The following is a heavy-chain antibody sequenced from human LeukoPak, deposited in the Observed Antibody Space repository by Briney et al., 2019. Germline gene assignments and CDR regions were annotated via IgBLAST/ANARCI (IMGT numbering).Heavy chain of an antibody. CDR1: GYTFSDFTDYH. Sequence: ASVKVSCKASGYTFSDFTDYHLHWVRQAPVQGLEWVGRLNPKIGDTYYAQNCHGSITITGATTINTAYMELSSLRSDDTAMYCCGRDFWGTYDYWGQGTLVTVSS. CDR3: GRDFWGTYDY. J-gene: IGHJ4*02. CDR2: LNPKIGDT. V-gene: IGHV1-2*06. D-gene: IGHD3-16*01.